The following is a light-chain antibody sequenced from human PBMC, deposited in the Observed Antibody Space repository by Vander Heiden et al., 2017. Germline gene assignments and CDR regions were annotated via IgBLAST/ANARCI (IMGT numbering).Light chain of an antibody. Sequence: QSVLSQPPSASGTPGPRVTIPCPGSSSYIDNTNVIWYQQLPASAPKLLIYTGNHRPSGVPDRFSGAKSGSTASPYISGLQSEDEADYYCASWDDSLNAALFGRGTKLTVL. CDR1: SSYIDNTN. J-gene: IGLJ2*01. V-gene: IGLV1-44*01. CDR2: TGN. CDR3: ASWDDSLNAAL.